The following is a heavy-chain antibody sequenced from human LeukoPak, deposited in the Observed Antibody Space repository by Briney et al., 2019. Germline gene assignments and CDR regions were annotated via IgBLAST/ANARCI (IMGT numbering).Heavy chain of an antibody. V-gene: IGHV3-21*01. Sequence: GGSLRLSCAASGFTFSSYSMNWVRQAPGKGLEWVSSISSSSSYIYYADSVKGRFTISRDNAKNSLYLQMNSLRAEDTAVYYSARGVFYSSGWYPPFDYWGQGTLVTVSS. D-gene: IGHD6-19*01. CDR3: ARGVFYSSGWYPPFDY. J-gene: IGHJ4*02. CDR1: GFTFSSYS. CDR2: ISSSSSYI.